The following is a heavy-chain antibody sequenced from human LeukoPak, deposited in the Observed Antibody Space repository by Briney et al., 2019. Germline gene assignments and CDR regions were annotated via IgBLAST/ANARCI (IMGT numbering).Heavy chain of an antibody. CDR3: TRAPYSSGWYTVDF. Sequence: GGSLRLSCAASVFTFSSNAMNWVRQAPGKGLEWVSSISMSSTYIYYADSVKGRFTISRDNAKNSLYLQMDSLRDEDTAVYYCTRAPYSSGWYTVDFWGQGTLVTVSS. CDR2: ISMSSTYI. D-gene: IGHD6-19*01. J-gene: IGHJ4*02. V-gene: IGHV3-21*01. CDR1: VFTFSSNA.